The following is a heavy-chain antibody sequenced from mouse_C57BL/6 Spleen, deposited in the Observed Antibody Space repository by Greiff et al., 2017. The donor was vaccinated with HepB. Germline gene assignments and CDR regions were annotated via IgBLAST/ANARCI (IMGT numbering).Heavy chain of an antibody. J-gene: IGHJ2*01. CDR1: GYTFTSYW. CDR3: ERRDGIKGEYFDY. D-gene: IGHD2-1*01. V-gene: IGHV1-55*01. Sequence: VQLQQSGAELVKPGASVKMSCKASGYTFTSYWITWVKQRPGQGLEWIGDIYPGSGSTNYNEKFKSKATLTVDTSSSTAYMQLSSLTSEDSAVYDRERRDGIKGEYFDYWGQGTTLTASS. CDR2: IYPGSGST.